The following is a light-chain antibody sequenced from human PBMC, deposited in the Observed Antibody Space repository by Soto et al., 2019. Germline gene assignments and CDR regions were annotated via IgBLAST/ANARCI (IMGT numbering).Light chain of an antibody. V-gene: IGKV3D-20*02. J-gene: IGKJ2*01. CDR1: QSVSSSY. CDR3: QQGHNWPLT. CDR2: SAS. Sequence: EIVLTQSPGTLSLSPGERATLSCRASQSVSSSYLAWYQQIPGQPPRLLIYSASTRATGVPARFTGSGSGSEFTLTISGLQSEDFAIYYCQQGHNWPLTFGQGTRLEI.